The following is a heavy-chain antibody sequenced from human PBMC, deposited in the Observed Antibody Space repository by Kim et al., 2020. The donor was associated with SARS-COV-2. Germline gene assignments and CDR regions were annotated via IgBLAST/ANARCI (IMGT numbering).Heavy chain of an antibody. Sequence: NYNPPLKSRVTISVDTSKNQFSLKLSSVTAADTAVYYCASYRTTHYYFDYWGQGTLVTVSS. CDR3: ASYRTTHYYFDY. V-gene: IGHV4-59*01. D-gene: IGHD4-17*01. J-gene: IGHJ4*02.